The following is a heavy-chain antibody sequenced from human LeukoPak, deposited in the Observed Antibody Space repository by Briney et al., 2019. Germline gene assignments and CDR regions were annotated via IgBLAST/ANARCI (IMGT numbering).Heavy chain of an antibody. CDR2: ISYDGSNK. D-gene: IGHD5-24*01. CDR1: GFTFSSYA. CDR3: AKRGGWLQL. Sequence: QPGGSLRLSCAASGFTFSSYAMHWVRQAPGKGLEWVAVISYDGSNKYYADSVKGRFTISRDNSKNTLYLQMNSLRAEDTAVYYCAKRGGWLQLWGQGTLVTVSS. V-gene: IGHV3-30*04. J-gene: IGHJ4*02.